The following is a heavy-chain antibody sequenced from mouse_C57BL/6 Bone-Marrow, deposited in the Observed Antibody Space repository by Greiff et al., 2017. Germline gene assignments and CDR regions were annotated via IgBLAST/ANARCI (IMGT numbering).Heavy chain of an antibody. Sequence: VQLQQSGAELARPGASVKLSCKASGYTFTSYGISWVKQRTGQGLEWIGEIYPRSGNTYYNEKFKGKATLTADKSSSPAYMELRRLTSEDSAVYFCARLRRASFAYGGQGTLVTVSA. CDR1: GYTFTSYG. CDR2: IYPRSGNT. CDR3: ARLRRASFAY. J-gene: IGHJ3*01. D-gene: IGHD2-12*01. V-gene: IGHV1-81*01.